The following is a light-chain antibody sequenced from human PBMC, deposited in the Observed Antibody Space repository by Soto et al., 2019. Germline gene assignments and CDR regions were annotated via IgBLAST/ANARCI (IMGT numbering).Light chain of an antibody. Sequence: DIQMTQSPSTLSASVGDRVTITCRASQSVNRWLAWYQQKPGKAPKLLIYEASTLESGVPSRFGGSGSGTEFTLTISSLQHDDFAIYYCQQYDSYSWTFGQGTQVEIK. CDR2: EAS. CDR1: QSVNRW. J-gene: IGKJ1*01. CDR3: QQYDSYSWT. V-gene: IGKV1-5*03.